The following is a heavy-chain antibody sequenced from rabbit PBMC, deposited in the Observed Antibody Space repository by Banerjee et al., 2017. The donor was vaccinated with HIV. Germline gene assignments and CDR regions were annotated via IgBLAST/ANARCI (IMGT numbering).Heavy chain of an antibody. CDR1: GFSFSTTYY. V-gene: IGHV1S43*01. CDR3: AREAPGGDFNL. J-gene: IGHJ4*01. CDR2: IYTDSDGT. Sequence: QEQLVESGGGLVQPEGSLTLTCTASGFSFSTTYYMCWVHQAPGKGLELIACIYTDSDGTWYTSWVNGRFTITRSTSLNTVTLQMTSLTAADTATYFCAREAPGGDFNLWGQGTLVTVS.